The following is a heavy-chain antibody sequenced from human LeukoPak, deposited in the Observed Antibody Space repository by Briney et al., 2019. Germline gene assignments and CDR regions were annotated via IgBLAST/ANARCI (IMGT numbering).Heavy chain of an antibody. CDR2: IIPILGIA. J-gene: IGHJ4*02. V-gene: IGHV1-69*04. CDR1: GGTFSSYA. Sequence: SVKVSCKASGGTFSSYAISWVRQAPGQGLEWMGRIIPILGIANYAQKFQGRVTITADKSTSTAYMELSSLRSEDTAVYYCARDITTTEFDYWGQGTLVTVSS. CDR3: ARDITTTEFDY. D-gene: IGHD4-17*01.